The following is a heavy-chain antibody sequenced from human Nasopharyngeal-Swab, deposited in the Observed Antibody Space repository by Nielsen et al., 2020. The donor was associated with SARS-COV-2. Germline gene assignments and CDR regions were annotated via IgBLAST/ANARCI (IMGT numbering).Heavy chain of an antibody. V-gene: IGHV4-39*01. CDR1: GHFMPYSTCY. J-gene: IGHJ4*02. D-gene: IGHD6-13*01. CDR3: VSSSIWYYFDY. Sequence: SEPLSLTCTVSGHFMPYSTCYWVRIRQPPGKGLDWIVSLYYNGNLYENPSLKSRLTMSIDKSKNQFSLTLSSLPPADTAAYYCVSSSIWYYFDYWGQGTQVTVSS. CDR2: LYYNGNL.